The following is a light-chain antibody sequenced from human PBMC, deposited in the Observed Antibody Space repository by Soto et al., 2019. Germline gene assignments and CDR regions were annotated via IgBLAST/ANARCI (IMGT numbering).Light chain of an antibody. J-gene: IGKJ2*01. CDR3: QQYRGA. Sequence: EIVLTQSPGTLSLSPGERATLSCRASQSVSSSYLAWYQQKPGQAPRLLIYGASSRATGIPDRFSGSGSGTDFTLNISRLEHEDFAVYYCQQYRGAFGQGTKLEIK. CDR2: GAS. V-gene: IGKV3-20*01. CDR1: QSVSSSY.